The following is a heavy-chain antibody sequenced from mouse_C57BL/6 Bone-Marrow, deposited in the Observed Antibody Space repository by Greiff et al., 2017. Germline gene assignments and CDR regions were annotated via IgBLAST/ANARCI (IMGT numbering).Heavy chain of an antibody. J-gene: IGHJ1*03. D-gene: IGHD1-1*01. CDR3: ARRGDTVADWYFDV. Sequence: EVQLVESGGGLVQPGGSLKLSCAASGFTFSDYYMYWVRQTPEKRLEWVAYISNGGGSTYYPDTVKGRFTISRDNAKNTLYLQMSRLKSEDTAMYYCARRGDTVADWYFDVWGTGTTVTVSS. CDR2: ISNGGGST. CDR1: GFTFSDYY. V-gene: IGHV5-12*01.